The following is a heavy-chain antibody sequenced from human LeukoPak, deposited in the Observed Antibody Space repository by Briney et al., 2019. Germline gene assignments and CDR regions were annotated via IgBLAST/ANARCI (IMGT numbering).Heavy chain of an antibody. D-gene: IGHD2-15*01. CDR3: ARDGSCFDF. V-gene: IGHV3-7*01. J-gene: IGHJ4*02. CDR1: GFTFSEYW. CDR2: IKGDGSKI. Sequence: GGSLRLSCGASGFTFSEYWMSWVRQAPGRGPEWVANIKGDGSKIYYVDSVKGRFTISRDNDKNSLYLQMNNLRVEDTAVYHCARDGSCFDFWGQGALVTVSS.